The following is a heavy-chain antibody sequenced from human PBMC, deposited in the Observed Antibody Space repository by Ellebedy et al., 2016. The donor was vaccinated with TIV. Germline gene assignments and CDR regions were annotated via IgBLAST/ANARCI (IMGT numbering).Heavy chain of an antibody. J-gene: IGHJ4*02. D-gene: IGHD2-2*02. CDR2: IGLRTGSI. CDR1: GFIFSDFT. V-gene: IGHV3-21*01. Sequence: PGGSLRLSCAASGFIFSDFTIHSVRQAPRKGLAWVSSIGLRTGSIYYADSLKGRFTISRDNTQNSVYLQMNSLRAEDTAVYYCATWYTLADHWGQGTLVTVSS. CDR3: ATWYTLADH.